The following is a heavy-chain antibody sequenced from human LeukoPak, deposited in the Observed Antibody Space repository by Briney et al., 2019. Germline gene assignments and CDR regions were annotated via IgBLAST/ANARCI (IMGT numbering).Heavy chain of an antibody. J-gene: IGHJ6*02. V-gene: IGHV4-39*01. CDR3: ARVQRSYYNVIYYYGMDV. CDR1: GGSISSSSYY. CDR2: IYYSGIFYSGST. Sequence: PSETLSLTCTVSGGSISSSSYYWGWIRQSPGKGLEWIGSIYYSGIFYSGSTYYNPSLKSRVTVSVDTSKNQFSLELSSVTAADTAVYYCARVQRSYYNVIYYYGMDVWGQGTTVTVSS. D-gene: IGHD3-10*01.